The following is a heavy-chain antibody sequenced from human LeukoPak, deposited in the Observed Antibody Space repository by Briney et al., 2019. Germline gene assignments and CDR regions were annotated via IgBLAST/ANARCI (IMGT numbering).Heavy chain of an antibody. CDR3: ARMYAASEGLRDFYFDY. Sequence: GASVKVSCKAFGYTFTSYYMHWVRQAPGQGLEWMGIINPSGGSTSYAQKFQGRVTMTRDTSTSTVYMELSSLRSEDTAVYYCARMYAASEGLRDFYFDYWGQGTLVTVSS. CDR2: INPSGGST. CDR1: GYTFTSYY. D-gene: IGHD2-8*01. J-gene: IGHJ4*02. V-gene: IGHV1-46*01.